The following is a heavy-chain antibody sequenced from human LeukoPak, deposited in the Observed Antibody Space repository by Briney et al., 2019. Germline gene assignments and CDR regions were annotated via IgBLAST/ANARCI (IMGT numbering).Heavy chain of an antibody. J-gene: IGHJ4*02. CDR3: CRDLRLKELAYCGGDCLDY. D-gene: IGHD2-21*02. CDR2: ISSNGGST. V-gene: IGHV3-64*01. CDR1: GFTFSNYA. Sequence: PGGSLRLSCAASGFTFSNYAMHWVRQAPGKGLEYVSAISSNGGSTYYANSVKGRFTISRDNSKNTLHLQMGSLRAEDMADYYYCRDLRLKELAYCGGDCLDYWGQGTLVTVSS.